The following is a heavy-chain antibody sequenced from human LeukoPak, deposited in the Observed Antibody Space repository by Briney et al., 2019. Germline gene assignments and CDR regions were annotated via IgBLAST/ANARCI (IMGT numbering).Heavy chain of an antibody. D-gene: IGHD3-22*01. CDR2: SYIGLTT. J-gene: IGHJ6*01. Sequence: PSETQTLHCTVSSGPMHSYYGSWIRQTAGKGLEWIGRSYIGLTTDYNPSLKSPVSMSIYMSKNQLSLKLSAVTAADTAVYYCARLRFYDSTGYSPDPYMDSWGHGITVVVSS. CDR1: SGPMHSYY. V-gene: IGHV4-4*07. CDR3: ARLRFYDSTGYSPDPYMDS.